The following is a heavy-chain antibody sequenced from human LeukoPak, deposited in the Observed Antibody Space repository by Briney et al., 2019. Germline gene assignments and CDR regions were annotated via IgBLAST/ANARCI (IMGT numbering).Heavy chain of an antibody. V-gene: IGHV3-23*05. CDR2: IFDSGAPS. D-gene: IGHD3-16*01. CDR1: GFSFSRHA. Sequence: GSLRLSCVGSGFSFSRHAMNWVRQAPGKAPEWVSSIFDSGAPSYYADSVKGRFTISRDNSGNTFYLQMENLRAEDSATYFCTKAVGGGRDAYDVWGLGTRVIVSS. CDR3: TKAVGGGRDAYDV. J-gene: IGHJ3*01.